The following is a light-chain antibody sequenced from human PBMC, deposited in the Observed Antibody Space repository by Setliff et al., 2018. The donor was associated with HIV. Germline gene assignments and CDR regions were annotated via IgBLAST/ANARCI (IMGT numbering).Light chain of an antibody. CDR2: DVS. Sequence: QSALTQPRSVSGSPGQSVTISCTGTSSDVGGYNYVSWYQQHPGKAPKLMIYDVSKWPSGVPDRFSGSKSGNTASLTISGLQAEDEADYYCCSYTGESTFVFGGGTKVTVL. V-gene: IGLV2-11*01. J-gene: IGLJ2*01. CDR3: CSYTGESTFV. CDR1: SSDVGGYNY.